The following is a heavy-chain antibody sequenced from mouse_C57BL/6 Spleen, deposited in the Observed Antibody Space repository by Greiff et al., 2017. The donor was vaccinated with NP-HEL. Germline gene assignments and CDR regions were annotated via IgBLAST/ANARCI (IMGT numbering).Heavy chain of an antibody. J-gene: IGHJ4*01. CDR1: GYTFTSYW. V-gene: IGHV1-50*01. CDR2: IDPSDSYT. Sequence: QVQLQQPGAELVKPGASVKLSCKASGYTFTSYWMQWVKQRPGQGLEWIGEIDPSDSYTNYNQKFKGKATLTVDTSSSTAYMQLSSLTSEDSAVYYCARGYYDYDVKGMDYWGQGTSVTVSS. CDR3: ARGYYDYDVKGMDY. D-gene: IGHD2-4*01.